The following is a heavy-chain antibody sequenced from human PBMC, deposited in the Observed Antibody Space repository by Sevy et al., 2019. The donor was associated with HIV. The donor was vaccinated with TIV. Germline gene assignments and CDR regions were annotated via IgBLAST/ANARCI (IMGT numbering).Heavy chain of an antibody. CDR1: GGSISSGDYY. CDR3: ARSTGHYDSSGYNYWGLIDY. V-gene: IGHV4-30-4*01. CDR2: IYYSGTT. J-gene: IGHJ4*02. D-gene: IGHD3-22*01. Sequence: SETLSLTCTVSGGSISSGDYYWTWIRQPPGKGLEWIGYIYYSGTTYYNPSPKSRVTLSVDTSKNQFSLKMSSVTAADTALYYCARSTGHYDSSGYNYWGLIDYWGQGTLVTVSS.